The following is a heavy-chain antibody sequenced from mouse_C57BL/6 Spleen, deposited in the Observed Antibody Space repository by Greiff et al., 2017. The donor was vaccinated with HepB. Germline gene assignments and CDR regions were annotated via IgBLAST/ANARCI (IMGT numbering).Heavy chain of an antibody. CDR3: ATTGTGAMDY. CDR2: IWRGGST. J-gene: IGHJ4*01. CDR1: GFSLTSYG. V-gene: IGHV2-5*01. Sequence: VQLVESGPGLVQPSQSLSITCTVSGFSLTSYGVHWVRQSPGKGLEWLGVIWRGGSTDYNAAFMSRLSITKYNSKSQGFLKMNSLQADDTAIYYYATTGTGAMDYWGQGTSVTVSS. D-gene: IGHD3-3*01.